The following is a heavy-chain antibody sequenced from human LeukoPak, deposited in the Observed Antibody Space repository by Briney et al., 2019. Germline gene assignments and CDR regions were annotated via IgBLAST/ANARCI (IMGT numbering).Heavy chain of an antibody. CDR2: ISYGGSNK. CDR1: GFTFSSYA. J-gene: IGHJ4*02. CDR3: AREYWGYSYGYIGY. D-gene: IGHD5-18*01. V-gene: IGHV3-30*04. Sequence: GGSLRLSCAASGFTFSSYAMHGVRQAPGKGLEGVAVISYGGSNKYYADSVKGRFTTSRDNSKNTLYLQMNSLRAEDTAVYYCAREYWGYSYGYIGYWGQGTLVTVSS.